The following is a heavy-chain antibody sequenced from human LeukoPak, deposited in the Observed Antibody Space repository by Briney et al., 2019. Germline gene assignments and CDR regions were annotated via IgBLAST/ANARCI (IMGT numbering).Heavy chain of an antibody. J-gene: IGHJ4*02. CDR3: AEAVGYSSGWPRFDY. Sequence: GGSLRLSCAASGFTFSSYAMSWVRQAPGKGLEWVSAISGSGSSTYFADSVKGRVTISRDNSKNTLYLQMNSLRAEDTAVYYCAEAVGYSSGWPRFDYWGQGTLVTVSS. CDR1: GFTFSSYA. CDR2: ISGSGSST. V-gene: IGHV3-23*01. D-gene: IGHD6-19*01.